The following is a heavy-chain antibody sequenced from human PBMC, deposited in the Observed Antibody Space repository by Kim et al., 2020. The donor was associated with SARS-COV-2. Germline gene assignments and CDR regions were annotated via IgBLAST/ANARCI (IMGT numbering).Heavy chain of an antibody. Sequence: SETLSLTCTVSGGSISSSSYYWGWIRQPPGKGLEWIGSIYYSGSTYYNPSLKSRVTISVDTSKNQFSLKLSSVTAADTAVYYCARNGRVRGVMWGGNYGMDVWGQGTTVTVSS. CDR3: ARNGRVRGVMWGGNYGMDV. CDR1: GGSISSSSYY. V-gene: IGHV4-39*01. J-gene: IGHJ6*02. CDR2: IYYSGST. D-gene: IGHD3-10*01.